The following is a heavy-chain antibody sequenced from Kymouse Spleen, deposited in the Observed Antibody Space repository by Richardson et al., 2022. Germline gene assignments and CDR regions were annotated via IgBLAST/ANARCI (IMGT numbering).Heavy chain of an antibody. Sequence: EVQLVESGGGLVKPGGSLRLSCAASGFTFSNAWMSWVRQAPGKGLEWVGRIKSKTDGGTTDYAAPVKGRFTISRDDSKNTLYLQMNSLKTEDTAVYYCTTGDNWNYEVHYYYYGMDVWGQGTTVTVSS. CDR2: IKSKTDGGTT. V-gene: IGHV3-15*01. D-gene: IGHD1-7*01. J-gene: IGHJ6*02. CDR1: GFTFSNAW. CDR3: TTGDNWNYEVHYYYYGMDV.